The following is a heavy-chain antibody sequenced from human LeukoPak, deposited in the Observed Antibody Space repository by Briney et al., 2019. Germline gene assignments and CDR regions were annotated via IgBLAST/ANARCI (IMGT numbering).Heavy chain of an antibody. CDR1: GDSISNSNYH. J-gene: IGHJ3*02. CDR2: IYYRGNT. Sequence: PSETLSLTCTVSGDSISNSNYHWGWIRQPPGKGLEWIASIYYRGNTYYNPSLKSRGTISLDTSKSQFSLRLGSVTAADTAVYYCEGSGNYNAAFDIWGQGTMVTVSS. D-gene: IGHD3-10*01. CDR3: EGSGNYNAAFDI. V-gene: IGHV4-39*07.